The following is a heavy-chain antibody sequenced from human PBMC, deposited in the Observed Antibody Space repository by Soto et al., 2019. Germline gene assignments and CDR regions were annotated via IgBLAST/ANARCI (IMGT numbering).Heavy chain of an antibody. D-gene: IGHD2-2*01. Sequence: SETLSLTCSVSGGSINYNSYHWGWIRQPPGQGLEWIGSIFYTGTTFYNPSLESRVTMSVDTSKNSFSLHLTSVTAADTAVYFCARLVVVAPVANVWGQGTLVTVSS. V-gene: IGHV4-39*02. CDR3: ARLVVVAPVANV. CDR1: GGSINYNSYH. J-gene: IGHJ4*02. CDR2: IFYTGTT.